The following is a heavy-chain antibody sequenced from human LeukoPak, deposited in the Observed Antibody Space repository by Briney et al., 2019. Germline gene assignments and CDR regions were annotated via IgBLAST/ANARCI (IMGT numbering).Heavy chain of an antibody. Sequence: GGSLRLSCAASGLTASNDYMTWVRQAPGKGLEWVSVLYSGGRTYYADSVKGRFTISRDNSKNTLYLQMNSLRVEDTAVYYCARAVSGYVDYWGQGNLVTVSA. D-gene: IGHD3-3*01. V-gene: IGHV3-53*01. CDR3: ARAVSGYVDY. CDR2: LYSGGRT. CDR1: GLTASNDY. J-gene: IGHJ4*02.